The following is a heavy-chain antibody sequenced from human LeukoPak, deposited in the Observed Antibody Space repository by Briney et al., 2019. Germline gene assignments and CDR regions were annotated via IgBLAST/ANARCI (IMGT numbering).Heavy chain of an antibody. D-gene: IGHD1-26*01. CDR3: AKIAGGG. CDR2: ISGSGSNT. CDR1: GFSFSSYA. Sequence: GGSLRLSCAASGFSFSSYAMSWVRQAPGKGLECVSAISGSGSNTYCADSVKGRFTISRDNSKNTVYLQMNSLRVGDTAVYYCAKIAGGGWGQGTLVTVSS. J-gene: IGHJ4*02. V-gene: IGHV3-23*01.